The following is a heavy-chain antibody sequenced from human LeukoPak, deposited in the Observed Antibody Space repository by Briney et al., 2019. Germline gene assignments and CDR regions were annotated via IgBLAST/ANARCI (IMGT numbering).Heavy chain of an antibody. CDR3: ARRIQLWSRFDY. J-gene: IGHJ4*02. D-gene: IGHD5-18*01. V-gene: IGHV4-34*01. CDR1: GGSFSGYY. CDR2: INHSGST. Sequence: SETLSLTCAVYGGSFSGYYWSWIRQPPGKGLEWIGEINHSGSTNYNPSHKSRVTISVDTSKNQFSLKLSSVTAADTAVYYCARRIQLWSRFDYWGQGTLVTVSS.